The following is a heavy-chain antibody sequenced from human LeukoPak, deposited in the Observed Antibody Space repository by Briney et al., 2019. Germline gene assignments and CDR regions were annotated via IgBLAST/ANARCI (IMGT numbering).Heavy chain of an antibody. Sequence: GGSLRLSCAASGFTFSSYGMHWVRQAPGKGLEWVAVIWYDGSNKYYADSAKGRFTISRDNSKNTLYLQMNSLRAEDTAVYYCARELSGGGVTPYVYVWGSYRPIDYWGQGTLVTVSS. CDR3: ARELSGGGVTPYVYVWGSYRPIDY. J-gene: IGHJ4*02. CDR1: GFTFSSYG. D-gene: IGHD3-16*02. CDR2: IWYDGSNK. V-gene: IGHV3-33*01.